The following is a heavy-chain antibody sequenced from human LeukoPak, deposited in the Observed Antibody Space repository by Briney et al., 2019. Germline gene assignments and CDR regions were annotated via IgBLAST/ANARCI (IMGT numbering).Heavy chain of an antibody. CDR3: ARLTSTIPDAFDI. D-gene: IGHD3-3*01. J-gene: IGHJ3*02. CDR1: GFTFSSYG. V-gene: IGHV3-30*03. CDR2: ISYDGSTK. Sequence: GGSLRLSCAASGFTFSSYGMHWVRQAPGKGLEWVAIISYDGSTKYYADSVKGRFTISRDNSKNTLYLQMGSLRAEDMAVYYCARLTSTIPDAFDIWGQGTMVTVSS.